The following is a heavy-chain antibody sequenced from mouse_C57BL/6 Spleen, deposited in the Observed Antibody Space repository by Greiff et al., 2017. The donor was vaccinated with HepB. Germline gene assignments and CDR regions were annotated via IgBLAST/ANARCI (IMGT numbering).Heavy chain of an antibody. CDR3: ARKGYDGYSLAY. D-gene: IGHD2-3*01. CDR1: GYAFSSSW. J-gene: IGHJ3*01. Sequence: QVQLQQSGPELVKPGASVKISCKASGYAFSSSWMNWVKQRPGKGLEWIGRIYPGDGDTNYNGKFKGKATLTADKSSSTAYMQLSSLTSEDSAVYFCARKGYDGYSLAYWGQGTLVTVSA. V-gene: IGHV1-82*01. CDR2: IYPGDGDT.